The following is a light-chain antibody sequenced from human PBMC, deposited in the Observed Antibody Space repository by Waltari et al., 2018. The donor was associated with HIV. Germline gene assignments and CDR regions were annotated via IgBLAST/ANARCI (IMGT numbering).Light chain of an antibody. Sequence: EIVMTQSPATLSVSPGDRATLSCRASQSVSSNLACYQQKPGQAPRLLIYGASTRATGIPARFSGSGSGTEFTLTISSLQSEDFAVYYCQQYNNWPPLTFGQGTKVEIK. J-gene: IGKJ1*01. V-gene: IGKV3-15*01. CDR1: QSVSSN. CDR3: QQYNNWPPLT. CDR2: GAS.